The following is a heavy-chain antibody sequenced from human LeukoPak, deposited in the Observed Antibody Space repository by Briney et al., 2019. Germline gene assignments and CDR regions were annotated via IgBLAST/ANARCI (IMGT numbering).Heavy chain of an antibody. J-gene: IGHJ4*02. CDR1: GFTFSSYW. D-gene: IGHD1-7*01. CDR3: ARGNYGFDY. CDR2: IKQDGSEK. V-gene: IGHV3-7*01. Sequence: PGGSLRLSCAASGFTFSSYWMSWVRQAPGRGLEWVANIKQDGSEKYYVDSVRGRFTISRDDAKNSLYLQMSSLRAEDMALYYCARGNYGFDYWGQGTLVTVSS.